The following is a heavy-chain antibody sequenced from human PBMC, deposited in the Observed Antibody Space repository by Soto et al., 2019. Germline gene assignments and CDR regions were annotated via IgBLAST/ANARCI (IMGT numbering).Heavy chain of an antibody. CDR3: ARDRRYYYDSSGYYPPALNYYGMDV. V-gene: IGHV4-30-4*01. CDR2: IYYSGST. CDR1: GGSISSGDYY. D-gene: IGHD3-22*01. J-gene: IGHJ6*02. Sequence: PSETLSLTCTVSGGSISSGDYYWSWIRQPPGKGLEWIGYIYYSGSTYYNPSLKSRVTIAVDTSKNQFSLKLSSVTAADTAVYYCARDRRYYYDSSGYYPPALNYYGMDVWGQVTTVTVSS.